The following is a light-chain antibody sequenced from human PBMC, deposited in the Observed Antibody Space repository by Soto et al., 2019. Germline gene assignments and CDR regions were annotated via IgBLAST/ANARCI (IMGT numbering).Light chain of an antibody. Sequence: EIGLTQSPGTLSLSPGERATLSCRASQSINNRYLAWYQQKPGQAPRLLIYAASSRATGIPDRFSGSGSGTDFTLTISRLEPEDFAVDYCQQCGSSPGFTFGPGTKVDIK. V-gene: IGKV3-20*01. J-gene: IGKJ3*01. CDR1: QSINNRY. CDR3: QQCGSSPGFT. CDR2: AAS.